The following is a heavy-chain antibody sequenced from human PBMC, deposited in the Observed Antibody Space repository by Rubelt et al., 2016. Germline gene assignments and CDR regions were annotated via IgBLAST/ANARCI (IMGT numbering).Heavy chain of an antibody. Sequence: IPIFGTANYAQKFQGRVTITADKSTSTVYMELSSLRSEDTAVYYCARDTIAVAGAYYYYGMDVWGQGTTVTVSS. D-gene: IGHD6-19*01. V-gene: IGHV1-69*06. CDR2: IPIFGTA. J-gene: IGHJ6*02. CDR3: ARDTIAVAGAYYYYGMDV.